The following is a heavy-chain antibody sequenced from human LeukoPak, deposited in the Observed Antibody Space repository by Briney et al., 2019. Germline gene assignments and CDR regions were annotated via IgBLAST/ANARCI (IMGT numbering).Heavy chain of an antibody. V-gene: IGHV1-69*06. CDR3: ALWFGELSAFDI. CDR1: GGTFSSYA. D-gene: IGHD3-10*01. CDR2: IIPIFGTA. Sequence: SVKVSCKASGGTFSSYAISWVRQAPGQGLEWMGGIIPIFGTASYAQKFQGRVTITADKSTSTAYMELSSLRSEDTAVYYCALWFGELSAFDIWGQGTMVTVSS. J-gene: IGHJ3*02.